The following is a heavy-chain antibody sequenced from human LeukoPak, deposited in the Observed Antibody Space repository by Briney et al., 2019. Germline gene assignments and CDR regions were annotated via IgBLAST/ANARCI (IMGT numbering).Heavy chain of an antibody. V-gene: IGHV1-18*01. D-gene: IGHD3-22*01. CDR1: GYTFTSYG. J-gene: IGHJ3*02. Sequence: ASVKHSCKASGYTFTSYGISWVQEAPGQGLEWMGWISAYNGNTNYAQKLQGRVTMTTDTSTSTAYMELRSLRSDDTAVYYCARAIVVNRGVSAFDIWGQGTMVTVSS. CDR2: ISAYNGNT. CDR3: ARAIVVNRGVSAFDI.